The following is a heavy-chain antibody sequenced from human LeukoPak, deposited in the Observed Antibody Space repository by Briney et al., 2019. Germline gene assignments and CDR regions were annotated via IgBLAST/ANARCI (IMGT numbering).Heavy chain of an antibody. D-gene: IGHD2-2*01. V-gene: IGHV4-4*02. Sequence: KASGTLSLTCAVSGGSISSRNWWSWVRQPPGKGLEWIGEIYHSGSANYNPSLESRVTISVDTSKNQFSLKLSSVTAADTAVYYCARMGDPTVIVVVPFFDYWGQGTLVTVSS. CDR2: IYHSGSA. CDR1: GGSISSRNW. J-gene: IGHJ4*02. CDR3: ARMGDPTVIVVVPFFDY.